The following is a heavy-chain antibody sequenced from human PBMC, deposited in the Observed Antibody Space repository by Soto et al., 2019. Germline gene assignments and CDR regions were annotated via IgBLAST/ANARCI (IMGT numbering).Heavy chain of an antibody. Sequence: PGGSLRLSCAASGFTFGSYAMHWVRQAPGKGLEWVAVISYDGSNKYYADSVKGRFTISRDNSKNTMYLQMNSLRAEDTAVYYCARSELTMIVVVTKSPYGAFDIWGQGTMVTVSS. V-gene: IGHV3-30-3*01. CDR3: ARSELTMIVVVTKSPYGAFDI. J-gene: IGHJ3*02. CDR2: ISYDGSNK. D-gene: IGHD3-22*01. CDR1: GFTFGSYA.